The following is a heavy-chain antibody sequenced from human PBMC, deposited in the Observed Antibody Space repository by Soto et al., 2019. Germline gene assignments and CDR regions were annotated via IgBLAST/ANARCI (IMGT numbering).Heavy chain of an antibody. CDR1: GYTFTSYD. CDR3: ARGPPGTVTYYYYYMDV. D-gene: IGHD4-17*01. V-gene: IGHV1-8*01. CDR2: MNPNSGNT. Sequence: GASVKVSCKSSGYTFTSYDINCVRQATGQGLEWMGWMNPNSGNTGYAQKFQGRVTMTRNTSISTAYMELSSLRSEDTAVYYCARGPPGTVTYYYYYMDVWGKGTTVTVSS. J-gene: IGHJ6*03.